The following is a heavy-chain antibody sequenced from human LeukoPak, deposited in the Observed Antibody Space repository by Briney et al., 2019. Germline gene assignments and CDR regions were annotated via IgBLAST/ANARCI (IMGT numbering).Heavy chain of an antibody. J-gene: IGHJ6*04. V-gene: IGHV3-7*01. CDR1: GFTFSSYW. CDR3: AELGITMTGGV. CDR2: INQDGSEK. D-gene: IGHD3-10*02. Sequence: PGGSLRLSCAASGFTFSSYWMSWVRQAPGKGLEWVANINQDGSEKYYGDSVKGRFTISRDNAKNSLYLEMNSLRPEDTAVYYCAELGITMTGGVWGKGTTVTISS.